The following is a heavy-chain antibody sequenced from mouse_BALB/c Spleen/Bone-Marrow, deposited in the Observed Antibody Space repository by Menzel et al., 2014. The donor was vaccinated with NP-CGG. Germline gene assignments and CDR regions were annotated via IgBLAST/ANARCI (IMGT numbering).Heavy chain of an antibody. Sequence: LQQSGGGLVQPGRSMKLSCVASGFTFSNYWMNWVRQSPEKGLEWVAEIRLKSNNYATQYAESVRGRFTISRDDSKSSVYLQMNNLRAEDTGIYYCTTGFAYWGQGTLVTVSA. CDR1: GFTFSNYW. CDR3: TTGFAY. CDR2: IRLKSNNYAT. V-gene: IGHV6-6*02. J-gene: IGHJ3*01.